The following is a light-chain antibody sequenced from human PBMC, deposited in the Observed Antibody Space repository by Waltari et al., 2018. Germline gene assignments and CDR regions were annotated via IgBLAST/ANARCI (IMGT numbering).Light chain of an antibody. CDR2: DAS. J-gene: IGKJ3*01. CDR1: QGISLA. V-gene: IGKV1D-13*01. Sequence: AIQLTQSPSSLSASVGARVTITCRASQGISLALAWYQQKPGKAPKLLIYDASSLESGVPSRCSGSGSGTDFTLTISSLQPEDFATYYCQQFNNYLVTFGPGTKVDIK. CDR3: QQFNNYLVT.